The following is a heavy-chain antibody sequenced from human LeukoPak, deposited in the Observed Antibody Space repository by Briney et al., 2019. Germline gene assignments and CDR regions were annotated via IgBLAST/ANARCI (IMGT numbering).Heavy chain of an antibody. D-gene: IGHD2-15*01. Sequence: GGSLRLSCAASGFTFSSYAMSWVRQAPGKGLEWVSAISGSGGSTYYADSVKGRFTISRDNSKNTLYLQMNSLRAEDTAVYYCAKDSRPARDIVVVVAATWDYWGQGTLVTVSS. CDR3: AKDSRPARDIVVVVAATWDY. CDR1: GFTFSSYA. CDR2: ISGSGGST. V-gene: IGHV3-23*01. J-gene: IGHJ4*02.